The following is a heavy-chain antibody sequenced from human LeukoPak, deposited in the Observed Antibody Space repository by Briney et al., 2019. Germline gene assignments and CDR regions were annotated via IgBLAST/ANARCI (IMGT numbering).Heavy chain of an antibody. CDR3: ARDAGSSWYKGVY. D-gene: IGHD6-13*01. J-gene: IGHJ4*02. CDR2: FDVAETDT. Sequence: ASVKVSCKVSGYTLSELSMHWVRQSPGKGLEWMGGFDVAETDTIYAQKFQGRVTITRNTSIRTAYMELSSLRSDDTAVYYCARDAGSSWYKGVYWGQGTLVTVSS. CDR1: GYTLSELS. V-gene: IGHV1-24*01.